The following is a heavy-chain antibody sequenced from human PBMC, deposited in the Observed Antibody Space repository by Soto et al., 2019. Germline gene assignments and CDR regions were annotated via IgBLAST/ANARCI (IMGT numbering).Heavy chain of an antibody. CDR3: ARDSRVYYGSGSSVDG. V-gene: IGHV3-11*01. CDR1: GFTFSDYY. D-gene: IGHD3-10*01. Sequence: GGSLRLSCAASGFTFSDYYMSWIRQAPGKGLEWVSYISSSGNTVYYADSVEGRFTISGDNAQNSLYLQMNSLRAEDTAVYYCARDSRVYYGSGSSVDGWGQGTLVTVSS. J-gene: IGHJ4*02. CDR2: ISSSGNTV.